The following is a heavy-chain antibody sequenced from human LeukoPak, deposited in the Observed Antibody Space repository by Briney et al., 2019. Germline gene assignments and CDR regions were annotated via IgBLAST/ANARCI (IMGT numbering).Heavy chain of an antibody. J-gene: IGHJ4*02. Sequence: ASVKVSCKASGFTFTSSAVQWVRQPRGQRLEWIGWIVVGSGNTNYAQKFQERVTITRDMSTSTAYMELSSLRSEDTAVYYCAAAKYCSSSSCYALDYWGQGTLVTVSS. CDR2: IVVGSGNT. CDR3: AAAKYCSSSSCYALDY. D-gene: IGHD2-2*01. V-gene: IGHV1-58*01. CDR1: GFTFTSSA.